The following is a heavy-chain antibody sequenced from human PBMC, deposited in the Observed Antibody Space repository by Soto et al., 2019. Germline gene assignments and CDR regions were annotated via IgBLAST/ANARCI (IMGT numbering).Heavy chain of an antibody. J-gene: IGHJ6*02. CDR3: ARVPPATVTTRRGFYYGMDV. CDR1: GGTFSSYA. Sequence: QVQLVQSGAEVKKPGSSVKVSCKASGGTFSSYAISWVRQAPGQGLEWMGGIIPIFGTANYAQKFQGRVTITADESTSTAYMELSSLRSEDTAVYYCARVPPATVTTRRGFYYGMDVWGQGTTVTVSS. CDR2: IIPIFGTA. V-gene: IGHV1-69*12. D-gene: IGHD4-17*01.